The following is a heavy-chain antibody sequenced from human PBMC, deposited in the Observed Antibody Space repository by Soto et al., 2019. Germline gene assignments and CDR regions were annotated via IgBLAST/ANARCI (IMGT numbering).Heavy chain of an antibody. CDR1: GYSFTSYW. J-gene: IGHJ6*02. CDR2: IYPGDSDT. CDR3: ARDLLQLIVVVIDYYGMDV. Sequence: PGESLKLSCKGSGYSFTSYWIGWVRQMPGKGLERMGIIYPGDSDTRYCPSFQGQVTISADKSISTAYLQWSSLKASDTAMYYCARDLLQLIVVVIDYYGMDVWGQGTTVTVSS. V-gene: IGHV5-51*01. D-gene: IGHD3-22*01.